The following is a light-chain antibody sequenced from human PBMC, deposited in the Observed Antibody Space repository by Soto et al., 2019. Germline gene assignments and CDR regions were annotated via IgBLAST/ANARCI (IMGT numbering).Light chain of an antibody. CDR2: AAY. V-gene: IGKV1-39*01. Sequence: DIQMTQSPSSLSTSVGDRVTITCRASQYINNYLNWYQQKPGKAPKLLIFAAYNLQSGVPSRFSGSGSGTDFTLTIRSLQPEDFATYYCQQRYSTPPYTFGQGTKLDMK. CDR1: QYINNY. CDR3: QQRYSTPPYT. J-gene: IGKJ2*01.